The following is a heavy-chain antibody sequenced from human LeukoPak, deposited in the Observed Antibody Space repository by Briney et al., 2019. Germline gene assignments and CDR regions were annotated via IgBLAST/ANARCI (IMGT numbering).Heavy chain of an antibody. CDR3: ARIDYYDSSEIDY. Sequence: PSETLSLTCTVSGGSISSSSYYWGWIRQPPGKGLEWIGSIYYSGSTYYNPSLKSRVTISVDTSKNQFSLKLSSVTSADTAVYYCARIDYYDSSEIDYWGQGTLVTVSS. J-gene: IGHJ4*02. V-gene: IGHV4-39*07. CDR1: GGSISSSSYY. CDR2: IYYSGST. D-gene: IGHD3-22*01.